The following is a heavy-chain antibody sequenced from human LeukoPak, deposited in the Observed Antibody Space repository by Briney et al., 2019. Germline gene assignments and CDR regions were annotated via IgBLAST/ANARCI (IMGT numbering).Heavy chain of an antibody. V-gene: IGHV4-4*07. CDR1: GGSISSYY. Sequence: SETLSLTCTVSGGSISSYYWSWIRQPAGKGLEWIGRIYTSGSTNYNPSLKSRVTMSVDTSKNQFSLKLSSVTAADTAVYYCARDSSIFGVVTPGYYYYYMDVWGKGTTVTVSS. CDR2: IYTSGST. J-gene: IGHJ6*03. D-gene: IGHD3-3*01. CDR3: ARDSSIFGVVTPGYYYYYMDV.